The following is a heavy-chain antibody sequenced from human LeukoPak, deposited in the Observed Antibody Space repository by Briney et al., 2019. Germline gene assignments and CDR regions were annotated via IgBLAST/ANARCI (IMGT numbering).Heavy chain of an antibody. V-gene: IGHV3-21*01. Sequence: GGSLRLSCAASGFTFNNAWMSWVRQAPGKGLEWVSSISGRSAYILYADSVKGRFTISRDNAKNSLYLQMNSLRAEDTAVYYCARGGGSGSYPDYWGQGTLVTVSS. J-gene: IGHJ4*02. CDR2: ISGRSAYI. D-gene: IGHD3-10*01. CDR1: GFTFNNAW. CDR3: ARGGGSGSYPDY.